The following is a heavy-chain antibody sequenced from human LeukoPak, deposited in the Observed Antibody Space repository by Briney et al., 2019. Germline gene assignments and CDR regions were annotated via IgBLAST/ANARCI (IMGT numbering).Heavy chain of an antibody. D-gene: IGHD2-2*01. CDR2: IYLDGSRA. CDR3: GRAGPVTKDHFMDV. Sequence: GGSLRLSCAVSGFTFTNYWMSWARQSPGKGLEWVANIYLDGSRAYYVDSVKGRFTISRDNAKNSLFLQMNSLSAEDTAVYYCGRAGPVTKDHFMDVWGKGTTVTVSS. CDR1: GFTFTNYW. J-gene: IGHJ6*03. V-gene: IGHV3-7*01.